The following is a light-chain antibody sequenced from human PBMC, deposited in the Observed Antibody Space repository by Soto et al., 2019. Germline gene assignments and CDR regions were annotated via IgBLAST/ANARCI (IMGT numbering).Light chain of an antibody. Sequence: PLSCWASQSVNSNLAWYQQKLGQAPRVLIYGASTRATGIPARFSGSGSETEFILTISSLQSEDSATYYCQHYNTWPWTFGQGTKVEIK. J-gene: IGKJ1*01. CDR2: GAS. CDR1: QSVNSN. V-gene: IGKV3-15*01. CDR3: QHYNTWPWT.